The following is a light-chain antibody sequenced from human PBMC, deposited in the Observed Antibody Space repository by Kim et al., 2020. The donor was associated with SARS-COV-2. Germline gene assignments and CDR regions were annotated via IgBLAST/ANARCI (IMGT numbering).Light chain of an antibody. Sequence: DIQISQSPSSLHASIGDTVTITCQVSQDIHDFLSWFQQKPGRAPKLLIYDASHLEPGVPSRFSGSGSGTHFIFNISSLQPEDTATYFCQQYESLPLIFGQGTRLEIK. V-gene: IGKV1-33*01. CDR2: DAS. CDR1: QDIHDF. CDR3: QQYESLPLI. J-gene: IGKJ5*01.